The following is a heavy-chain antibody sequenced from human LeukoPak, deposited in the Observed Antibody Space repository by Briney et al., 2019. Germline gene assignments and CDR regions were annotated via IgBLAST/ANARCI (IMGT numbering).Heavy chain of an antibody. CDR1: GFTLSSYA. D-gene: IGHD2-15*01. CDR2: ISGSGGST. J-gene: IGHJ4*02. Sequence: PGGSLRLSCAASGFTLSSYAMSWVRQAPGKGLEWVSAISGSGGSTYYADSVKGRFTISRDNSKNTLYLQMNSLRAEDTAVYYCAKDRDIVVVVAASFDYWGQGTLVTVSS. CDR3: AKDRDIVVVVAASFDY. V-gene: IGHV3-23*01.